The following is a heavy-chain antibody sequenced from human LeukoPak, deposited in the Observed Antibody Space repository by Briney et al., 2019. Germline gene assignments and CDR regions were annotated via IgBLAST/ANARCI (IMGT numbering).Heavy chain of an antibody. CDR1: GGTFSSYA. D-gene: IGHD3-10*01. Sequence: SVKVSCKASGGTFSSYAISWVRQAPGQGLEWMGRIIPILGIANYAQKFQGRVTITADKSTSTAYMELSSLRSEDTAVYYCARLPLWFGKGYADYWGQGTLVIVSS. J-gene: IGHJ4*02. CDR2: IIPILGIA. V-gene: IGHV1-69*04. CDR3: ARLPLWFGKGYADY.